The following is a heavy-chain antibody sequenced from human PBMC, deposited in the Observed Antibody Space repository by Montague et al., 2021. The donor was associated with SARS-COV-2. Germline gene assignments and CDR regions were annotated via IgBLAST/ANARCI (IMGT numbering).Heavy chain of an antibody. J-gene: IGHJ4*02. Sequence: ETLSLTCTVSGASISTGTYYWGWIRQPPGKGLEWIGNIFHSGSTYYIPSLKSRVTMSVGTSKNHFSLKLNSVTAADTAIYYCASLTWMERWLSGYYFDSWGQGTLVTVSS. CDR3: ASLTWMERWLSGYYFDS. V-gene: IGHV4-39*02. D-gene: IGHD5-18*01. CDR2: IFHSGST. CDR1: GASISTGTYY.